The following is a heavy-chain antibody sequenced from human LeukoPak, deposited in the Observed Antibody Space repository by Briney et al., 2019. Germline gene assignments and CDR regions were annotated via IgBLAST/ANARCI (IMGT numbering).Heavy chain of an antibody. J-gene: IGHJ6*02. Sequence: SETLSLTCTVSGGSISSYYWSWIRQPPGKGLEWIGYIYYSGSTNYNPSLKSRVTISVDTSKNQFSLKPSSVTAADTAVYYCARASPARPDYYYYGMDVWGQGTTVTVSS. CDR1: GGSISSYY. D-gene: IGHD6-6*01. V-gene: IGHV4-59*01. CDR3: ARASPARPDYYYYGMDV. CDR2: IYYSGST.